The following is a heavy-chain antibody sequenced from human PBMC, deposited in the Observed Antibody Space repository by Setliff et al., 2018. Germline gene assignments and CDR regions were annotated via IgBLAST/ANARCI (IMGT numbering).Heavy chain of an antibody. CDR3: ARTFTGVFLWFGELLPQYYFDY. CDR1: GVSINSLNW. CDR2: IYHDGPS. D-gene: IGHD3-10*01. J-gene: IGHJ4*02. V-gene: IGHV4-4*02. Sequence: PSETLSLTCAVSGVSINSLNWWTWVRQPPGKGLEWIGEIYHDGPSVHYNPSLKSRVTMSVDKSKNQFSLKLSSVTAADTAVYHCARTFTGVFLWFGELLPQYYFDYWGQGNLVTVSS.